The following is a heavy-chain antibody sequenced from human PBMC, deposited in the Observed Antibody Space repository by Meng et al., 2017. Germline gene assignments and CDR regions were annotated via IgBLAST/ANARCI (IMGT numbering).Heavy chain of an antibody. D-gene: IGHD3-9*01. Sequence: PSVKVSCKASGYTFTGYYMHWVRQAPGQGLEWMGWINPNSGGTNYAQKFQGRVTMTRDTSISTAYMELSRLRSDDTAVYYCARGLRYFDWLSSDAFDIWGQGTMVTVSS. J-gene: IGHJ3*02. CDR1: GYTFTGYY. CDR2: INPNSGGT. CDR3: ARGLRYFDWLSSDAFDI. V-gene: IGHV1-2*02.